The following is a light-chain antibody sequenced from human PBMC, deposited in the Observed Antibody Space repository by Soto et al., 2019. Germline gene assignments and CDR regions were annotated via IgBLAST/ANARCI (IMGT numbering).Light chain of an antibody. V-gene: IGLV2-14*01. CDR1: SSDVGGYNY. CDR2: DVS. CDR3: SSYTSSSTPFL. Sequence: QSALTQPASVSGSPGQSITISCTGTSSDVGGYNYVSWYQQHPGKAPKLMIYDVSNRPSGVSNRFSGSKPGNTASLTISGLQAEDEADYYCSSYTSSSTPFLFGTGTKLTVL. J-gene: IGLJ1*01.